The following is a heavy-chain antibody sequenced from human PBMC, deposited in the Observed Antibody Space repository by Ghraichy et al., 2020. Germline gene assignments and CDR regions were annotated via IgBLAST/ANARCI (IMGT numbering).Heavy chain of an antibody. CDR3: AKELWFGERGYAFDI. D-gene: IGHD3-10*01. Sequence: LSLTCAASGFTFSSYGMHWVRQAPGKGLEWVAVISYDGSNKYYADSVKGRFTISRDNSKNTLYLQMNSLRAEDTAVYYCAKELWFGERGYAFDIWGQGTMVTVSS. CDR1: GFTFSSYG. J-gene: IGHJ3*02. CDR2: ISYDGSNK. V-gene: IGHV3-30*18.